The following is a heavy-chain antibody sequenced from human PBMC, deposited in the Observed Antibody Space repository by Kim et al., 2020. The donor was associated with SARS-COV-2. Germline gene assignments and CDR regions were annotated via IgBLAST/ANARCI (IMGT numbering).Heavy chain of an antibody. Sequence: GGSLRLSCAASGFTFSSYAMSWVRQAPGKGLEWVSGVSGGGVSTYYADSVKGRFTISRDNSKNTLYLQMNSLRAEDTAVYYCAKGPLYFDWLLPFHYWGQGTLVTVSS. CDR1: GFTFSSYA. CDR3: AKGPLYFDWLLPFHY. V-gene: IGHV3-23*01. CDR2: VSGGGVST. D-gene: IGHD3-9*01. J-gene: IGHJ4*02.